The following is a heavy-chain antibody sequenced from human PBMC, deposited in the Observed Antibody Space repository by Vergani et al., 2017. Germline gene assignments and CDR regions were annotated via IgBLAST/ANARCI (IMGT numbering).Heavy chain of an antibody. Sequence: QVQLQESGPGLVKPSETLSLTCTVSGGSISSSSYYWGWIRQPPGKGLEWIGSIYYSGSTYYNPSLKSRVTISVDTSKNQFSLKLSSVTAADTAVYYCARQPPNRHRIVVVPAAIGRAWFDPWGQGTLVTVSS. CDR2: IYYSGST. J-gene: IGHJ5*02. CDR1: GGSISSSSYY. CDR3: ARQPPNRHRIVVVPAAIGRAWFDP. V-gene: IGHV4-39*07. D-gene: IGHD2-2*01.